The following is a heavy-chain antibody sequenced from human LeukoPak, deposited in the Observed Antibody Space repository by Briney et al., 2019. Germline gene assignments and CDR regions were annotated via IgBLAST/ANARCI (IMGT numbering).Heavy chain of an antibody. Sequence: ASVKVSCKASGYTFTSYYMHWARQAPGQGLEWMGIINPSGGSTSYAQKFQGRVTMTRDTSTSTVYMELSSLRSEDTAVYYCARDAVVVPAAIAPPSVDYWGQGTLVTVSS. CDR1: GYTFTSYY. CDR2: INPSGGST. J-gene: IGHJ4*02. D-gene: IGHD2-2*01. V-gene: IGHV1-46*01. CDR3: ARDAVVVPAAIAPPSVDY.